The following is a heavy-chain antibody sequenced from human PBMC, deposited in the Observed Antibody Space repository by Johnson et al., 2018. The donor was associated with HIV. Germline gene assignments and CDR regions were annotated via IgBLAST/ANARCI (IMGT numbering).Heavy chain of an antibody. Sequence: VQLVESGGGVVRPGGSLRVSCEGSGFIFHDYGMSWVRQAPGKGLEWVSGVNWNGGSTGYADSVKGRFSISRDNVKNSLYLQMNSLRAEDTALCYCVRDPSTQESRLTGDFGAFDIWGQGTRVIVSS. CDR1: GFIFHDYG. CDR2: VNWNGGST. J-gene: IGHJ3*02. V-gene: IGHV3-20*04. D-gene: IGHD7-27*01. CDR3: VRDPSTQESRLTGDFGAFDI.